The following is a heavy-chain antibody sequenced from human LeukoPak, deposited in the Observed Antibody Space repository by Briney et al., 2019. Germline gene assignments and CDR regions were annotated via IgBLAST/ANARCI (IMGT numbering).Heavy chain of an antibody. CDR3: TRQYYYDSSGYYY. Sequence: PGGSLRLSCTASGFTFGDYAMSWVRQAPGKGLEWVGFIRSKVYGGTIEYAASVKGRFTISRDDSKSIAYLQMNSLKPEDTAVYYCTRQYYYDSSGYYYWGEGSPVTVSS. CDR1: GFTFGDYA. D-gene: IGHD3-22*01. V-gene: IGHV3-49*04. CDR2: IRSKVYGGTI. J-gene: IGHJ4*02.